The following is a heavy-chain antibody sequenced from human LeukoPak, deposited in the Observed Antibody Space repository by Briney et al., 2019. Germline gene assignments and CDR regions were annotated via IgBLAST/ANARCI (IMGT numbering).Heavy chain of an antibody. CDR2: IIPIFGTA. CDR1: GGTFSSYA. V-gene: IGHV1-69*06. J-gene: IGHJ5*02. D-gene: IGHD4-11*01. Sequence: ASVKVSCKASGGTFSSYAISWVRQAPGQGLEWMGGIIPIFGTANYAQKFQGRVTITADKSTSTAYMELSSLRSEDTAVYYCARDEAAVTGYSKFSWFDPWGQGTLVTVSS. CDR3: ARDEAAVTGYSKFSWFDP.